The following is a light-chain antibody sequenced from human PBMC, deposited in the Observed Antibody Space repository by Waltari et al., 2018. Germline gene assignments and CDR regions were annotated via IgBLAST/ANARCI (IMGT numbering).Light chain of an antibody. Sequence: DIQITQSPSTLSASVGDRVTITCRANQTINTWLAWYQQKPGKAPNLLIYRTSTLESGVPSRFSGSGSGTEFTLTISSLQPDDFATYYCQQAWTFGQGTKVEIK. CDR2: RTS. V-gene: IGKV1-5*03. CDR1: QTINTW. J-gene: IGKJ1*01. CDR3: QQAWT.